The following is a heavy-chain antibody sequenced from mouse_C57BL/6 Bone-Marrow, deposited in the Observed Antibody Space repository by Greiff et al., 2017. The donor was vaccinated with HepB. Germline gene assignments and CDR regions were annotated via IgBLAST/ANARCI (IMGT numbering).Heavy chain of an antibody. J-gene: IGHJ2*01. CDR2: ISYSGST. CDR1: GYSITSDY. D-gene: IGHD1-1*01. V-gene: IGHV3-8*01. Sequence: EVKLVESGPGLAKPSQTLSLTCSVTGYSITSDYWNWIRKFPGNKLEYMGYISYSGSTYYNPSLKSRISITRDTSKNQYYLQLNSVTTEDTATYYCARYTYYGSSSYYFDYWGQGTTLTVSS. CDR3: ARYTYYGSSSYYFDY.